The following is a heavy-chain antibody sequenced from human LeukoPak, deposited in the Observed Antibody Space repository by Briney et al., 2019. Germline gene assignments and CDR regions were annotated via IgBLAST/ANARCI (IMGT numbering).Heavy chain of an antibody. CDR3: ARGQNSSGANFDY. CDR2: INHSGST. D-gene: IGHD3-22*01. CDR1: GGSFSGYY. Sequence: PSETLSLTCAVYGGSFSGYYWSWIRQPPGKGLEWIGEINHSGSTNYNPSLKSRVTISVDTSKNQFSLKLSSVTAADTAVYYCARGQNSSGANFDYWGQGTLVTVSS. J-gene: IGHJ4*02. V-gene: IGHV4-34*01.